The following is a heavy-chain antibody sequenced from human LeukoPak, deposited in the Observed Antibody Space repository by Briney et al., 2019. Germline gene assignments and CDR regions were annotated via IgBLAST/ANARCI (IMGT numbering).Heavy chain of an antibody. CDR3: ARTPRLGLQLDNWFDP. CDR2: IIPILGIA. Sequence: GASVKVSCKASGGTFSSYAISWVRQAPGQGLEGMGRIIPILGIANYAQKFQGRVTITADKSTSTAYMELSSLRSEDTAVYYCARTPRLGLQLDNWFDPWGQGTLVTVSS. D-gene: IGHD6-13*01. CDR1: GGTFSSYA. V-gene: IGHV1-69*04. J-gene: IGHJ5*02.